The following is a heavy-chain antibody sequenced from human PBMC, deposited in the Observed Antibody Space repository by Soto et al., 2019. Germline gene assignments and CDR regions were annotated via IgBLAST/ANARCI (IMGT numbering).Heavy chain of an antibody. Sequence: QVQLQQWGAGLLKPSETLSLTCAVYGGSFSGYYWSWIRQPPGKGLEWSGAINHSGSTNYNPSLKSRVTISVDTAKNQFSLKLSSVNAADTAVYYCARGGVTMVRGVRHWFDPWGQGTLVTVSS. CDR2: INHSGST. V-gene: IGHV4-34*01. CDR1: GGSFSGYY. J-gene: IGHJ5*02. D-gene: IGHD3-10*01. CDR3: ARGGVTMVRGVRHWFDP.